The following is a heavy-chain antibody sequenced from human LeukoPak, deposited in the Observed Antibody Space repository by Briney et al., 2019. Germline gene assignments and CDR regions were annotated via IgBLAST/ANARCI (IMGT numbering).Heavy chain of an antibody. Sequence: ASVKVSCKASGYTFSTYAMNWVRRAPGQGLEWMGLIHPSGGSTDYAQKFQGRVTMTGDTSTTTVYMELSSLRSDDTAVYYCARPSGSYTTPFDYWGQGTLVTVSS. CDR1: GYTFSTYA. CDR2: IHPSGGST. J-gene: IGHJ4*02. V-gene: IGHV1-46*01. CDR3: ARPSGSYTTPFDY. D-gene: IGHD1-26*01.